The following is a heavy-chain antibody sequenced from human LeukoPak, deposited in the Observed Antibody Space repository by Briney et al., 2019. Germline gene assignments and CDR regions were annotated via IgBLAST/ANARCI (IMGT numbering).Heavy chain of an antibody. CDR2: INPSGGST. V-gene: IGHV1-46*01. Sequence: ASVKVSCKASGYTFTSYFMHWVRQAPGQGLEWMGIINPSGGSTSYAQKFQGRVTMTRDTSTSTVYMELSSLRSEDTAVYYCARDGITGTIDYWGQGTLVTVSS. J-gene: IGHJ4*02. CDR3: ARDGITGTIDY. D-gene: IGHD1-20*01. CDR1: GYTFTSYF.